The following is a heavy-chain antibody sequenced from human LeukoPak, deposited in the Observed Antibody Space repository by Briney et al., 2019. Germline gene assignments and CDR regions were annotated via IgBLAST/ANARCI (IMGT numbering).Heavy chain of an antibody. CDR1: GGSISSGSYY. J-gene: IGHJ4*02. Sequence: KSSETLSLTCTVSGGSISSGSYYWSWIRQPAGKGLEWIGRIYTSGSTNYNPSLKSRVTMSVDTSKNQFSLKLSSVTAADTAVYYCARRRRPQWLSTCFDYWGQGTLVTVSS. CDR2: IYTSGST. CDR3: ARRRRPQWLSTCFDY. V-gene: IGHV4-61*02. D-gene: IGHD6-19*01.